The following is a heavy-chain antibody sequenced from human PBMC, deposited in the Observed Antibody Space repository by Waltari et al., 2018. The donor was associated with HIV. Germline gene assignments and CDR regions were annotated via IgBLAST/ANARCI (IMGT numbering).Heavy chain of an antibody. CDR1: RYPFPNYD. J-gene: IGHJ5*02. CDR2: MNPSTGNA. Sequence: QGQLVQSGADAKQSGASVRISCKASRYPFPNYDITWLRQATGQGLEWMGWMNPSTGNAGYAHNCQGRVTMTRDIPINKAYMELSGLTSHDTAVYDCSTSRPGAMFGDAWGQGTLVTVSS. CDR3: STSRPGAMFGDA. D-gene: IGHD3-3*01. V-gene: IGHV1-8*01.